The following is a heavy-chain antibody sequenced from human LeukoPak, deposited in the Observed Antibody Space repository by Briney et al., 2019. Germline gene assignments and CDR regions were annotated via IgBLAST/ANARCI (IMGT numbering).Heavy chain of an antibody. J-gene: IGHJ4*02. Sequence: GGSLRLSCAVSVFTFSKFGMHWVPRAPGKGMESVAVLWSDGSYKNYAGSVKGRFSISRDNSKNTLYLQMNSLRADDTAVYYCTREASKGYYDTSGYYYDYWGQGTLVTVSS. CDR3: TREASKGYYDTSGYYYDY. CDR1: VFTFSKFG. CDR2: LWSDGSYK. D-gene: IGHD3-22*01. V-gene: IGHV3-33*01.